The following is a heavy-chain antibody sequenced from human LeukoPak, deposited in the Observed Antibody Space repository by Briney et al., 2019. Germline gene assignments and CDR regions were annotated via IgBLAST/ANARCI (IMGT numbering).Heavy chain of an antibody. D-gene: IGHD3-16*02. V-gene: IGHV4-59*08. Sequence: SETLSLTCTVSGGSISSYYWSWIRQPPGKGLEWIGYIYYSGSTNYNPSLKSRVTISVDTSKNQFSLKLSSVTAADTAVYYCAAPGRWELSNWGQGTLVTVSS. CDR3: AAPGRWELSN. CDR1: GGSISSYY. CDR2: IYYSGST. J-gene: IGHJ4*02.